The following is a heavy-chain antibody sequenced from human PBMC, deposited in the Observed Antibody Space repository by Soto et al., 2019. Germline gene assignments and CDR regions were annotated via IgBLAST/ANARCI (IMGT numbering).Heavy chain of an antibody. V-gene: IGHV1-69*13. J-gene: IGHJ5*02. D-gene: IGHD6-19*01. CDR1: GGTFSSYA. Sequence: SVKVSCKASGGTFSSYAISWVRQAPGQGLEWMGGIIPIFGTANYAQKFQGRVTITADESTSTAYMELSSLRSEDTAVYYCARDSSGWRRPGWFDPWGQGTLVTVSS. CDR2: IIPIFGTA. CDR3: ARDSSGWRRPGWFDP.